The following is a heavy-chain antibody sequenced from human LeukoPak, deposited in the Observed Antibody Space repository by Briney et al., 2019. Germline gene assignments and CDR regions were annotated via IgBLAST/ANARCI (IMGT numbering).Heavy chain of an antibody. CDR1: GFTFTNYA. V-gene: IGHV3-30*04. CDR3: ARSPYTNYPTSDY. J-gene: IGHJ4*02. D-gene: IGHD4-11*01. Sequence: GGSLRLSCAASGFTFTNYAMHRVRQAPGKGLEWVALISSDERDTYYADSVKGRFTISRDNSKNTLFLQMNSLRAEDTAVYFCARSPYTNYPTSDYWGQGTLVTVSS. CDR2: ISSDERDT.